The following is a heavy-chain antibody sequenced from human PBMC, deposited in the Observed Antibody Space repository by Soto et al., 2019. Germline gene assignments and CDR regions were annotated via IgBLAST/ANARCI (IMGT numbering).Heavy chain of an antibody. V-gene: IGHV5-51*01. J-gene: IGHJ4*02. CDR2: IYPGDSDT. CDR1: GYSFTSYW. CDR3: ARRLYSSSWSDY. Sequence: GESLKISCKGSGYSFTSYWIGWVRQMPGKGLEWMGIIYPGDSDTRYSPSFQGQVTFSADRSISTAYVQWSSLKASDTAIYYCARRLYSSSWSDYWGQGTLVTVSS. D-gene: IGHD6-13*01.